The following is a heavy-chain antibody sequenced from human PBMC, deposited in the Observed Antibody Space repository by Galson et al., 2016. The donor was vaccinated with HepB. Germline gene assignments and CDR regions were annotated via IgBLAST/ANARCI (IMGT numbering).Heavy chain of an antibody. V-gene: IGHV4-59*01. D-gene: IGHD1-26*01. CDR2: IYGSGST. CDR1: GGSITDYR. CDR3: ARSGSYYIFDF. Sequence: SETLSLTCSVSGGSITDYRWGWIRQPPGKGLEWIGYIYGSGSTNYNPSLKSRVTLSVDTSKNQFSLKLSSVTAAATAVYYCARSGSYYIFDFWGQGTLVTVSS. J-gene: IGHJ4*02.